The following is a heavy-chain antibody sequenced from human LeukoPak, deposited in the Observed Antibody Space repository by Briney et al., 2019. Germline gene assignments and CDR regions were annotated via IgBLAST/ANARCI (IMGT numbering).Heavy chain of an antibody. Sequence: ESGPALVKPTQTLTLTCTFSGFSLSTSGMRVSWIRQPPGKALEWLARIGWDDDKFYSTSLKTRLTISKDTSKNQVVLTMTNMDPVDTATYYCARQYSSSSNFDYWGQGTLVTVSS. J-gene: IGHJ4*02. CDR1: GFSLSTSGMR. CDR2: IGWDDDK. V-gene: IGHV2-70*04. D-gene: IGHD6-6*01. CDR3: ARQYSSSSNFDY.